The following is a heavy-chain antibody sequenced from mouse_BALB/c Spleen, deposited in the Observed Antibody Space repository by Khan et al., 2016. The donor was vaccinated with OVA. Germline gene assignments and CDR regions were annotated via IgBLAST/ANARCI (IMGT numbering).Heavy chain of an antibody. CDR1: GFTIKDTY. CDR2: IDPANATT. Sequence: VQLKQSGAELVKPGASVKLSCTASGFTIKDTYIHWVKQRPEQGLEWIGRIDPANATTKYDPQFQVNATITAYTSSNTSYLQLSSLASEDTAVYYCARNDGYDCDYWGQRTTLTVSS. V-gene: IGHV14-3*02. CDR3: ARNDGYDCDY. J-gene: IGHJ2*01. D-gene: IGHD2-3*01.